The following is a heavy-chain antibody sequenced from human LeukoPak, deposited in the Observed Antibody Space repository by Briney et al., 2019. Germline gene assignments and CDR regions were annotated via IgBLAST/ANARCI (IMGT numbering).Heavy chain of an antibody. CDR1: GYTFTSNS. J-gene: IGHJ4*02. Sequence: ASVKVSCKASGYTFTSNSMHWVRQAPGQGLEWMGIINRSGGRTTYAQKFKGRFTMTRDTSTNTVYMELSSLSSEDTAMYYCAREGGFYCSGGICSSFDDWGQGTPVTVSS. CDR2: INRSGGRT. D-gene: IGHD2-15*01. CDR3: AREGGFYCSGGICSSFDD. V-gene: IGHV1-46*01.